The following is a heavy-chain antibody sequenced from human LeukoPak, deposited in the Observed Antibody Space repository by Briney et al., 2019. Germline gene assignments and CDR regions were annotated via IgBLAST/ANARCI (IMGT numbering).Heavy chain of an antibody. CDR2: IIPILGIA. J-gene: IGHJ3*02. V-gene: IGHV1-69*04. CDR1: GGTFSSYA. CDR3: ARSRGSGSYDAFDI. D-gene: IGHD3-10*01. Sequence: SVKVSRKASGGTFSSYAISWVRQAPGQGLEWMGRIIPILGIANYAQKFQGRVTITADKSTSTAYMELSSLRSEDTAVYYCARSRGSGSYDAFDIWGQGTMVTVSS.